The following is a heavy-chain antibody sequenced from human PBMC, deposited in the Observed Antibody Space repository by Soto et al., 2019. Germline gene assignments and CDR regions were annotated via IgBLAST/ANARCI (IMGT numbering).Heavy chain of an antibody. D-gene: IGHD3-16*01. J-gene: IGHJ4*02. V-gene: IGHV3-15*07. CDR2: GKSKVDGGSI. Sequence: GGSLRLSCAVSGFSFSDHNMDWVPPAPGKGLEWVGRGKSKVDGGSIDYAAPVRGRFTISRDDSRSTVDLQMNSLSAEDSAMYYCSADLPDWGAYAFDYWGQGALVTVSS. CDR3: SADLPDWGAYAFDY. CDR1: GFSFSDHN.